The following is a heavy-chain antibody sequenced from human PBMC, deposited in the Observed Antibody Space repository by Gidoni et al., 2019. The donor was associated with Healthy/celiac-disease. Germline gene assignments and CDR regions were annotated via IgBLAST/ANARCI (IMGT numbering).Heavy chain of an antibody. Sequence: QVQLVGSGGGLVKPGGSPKRSSAASGFTFSDYYMSWIRQAPGKGLECVSYSSSSCSTIYYADSVKGRFTISRDNAKNSLYLQMNSLRAEDTAVYYCARVPGRVQLWGQGTLVTVSS. CDR3: ARVPGRVQL. J-gene: IGHJ4*02. V-gene: IGHV3-11*01. D-gene: IGHD5-18*01. CDR1: GFTFSDYY. CDR2: SSSSCSTI.